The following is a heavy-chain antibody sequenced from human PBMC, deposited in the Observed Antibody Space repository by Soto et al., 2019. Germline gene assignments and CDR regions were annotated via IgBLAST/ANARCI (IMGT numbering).Heavy chain of an antibody. V-gene: IGHV1-69*06. CDR1: GGTFSSYA. CDR3: ARFCSGGSCYENYYYYGMDV. Sequence: SVKVSCKDSGGTFSSYAISWVRQAPGQGLEWMGGIIPIFGTTNYAQKFQGRVTITADKSTSTAYMELSSLRSEDTVVYYGARFCSGGSCYENYYYYGMDVWGQGTTVTVSS. CDR2: IIPIFGTT. J-gene: IGHJ6*02. D-gene: IGHD2-15*01.